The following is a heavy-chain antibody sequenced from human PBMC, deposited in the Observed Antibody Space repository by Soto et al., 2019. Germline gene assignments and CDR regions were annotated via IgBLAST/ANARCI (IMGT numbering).Heavy chain of an antibody. J-gene: IGHJ4*02. CDR2: INGDGSSI. CDR3: TRGASGYGNFDY. V-gene: IGHV3-74*01. CDR1: GFSFSTW. Sequence: EVQLVEFGGGVVQPGGSLRLSCAASGFSFSTWMHWVRQAPGKGLEWLSRINGDGSSISYADSVKGRFTVSRDNAKNTLYLQINSLTAEDTAVYYCTRGASGYGNFDYWGQGVLLTVSS. D-gene: IGHD5-12*01.